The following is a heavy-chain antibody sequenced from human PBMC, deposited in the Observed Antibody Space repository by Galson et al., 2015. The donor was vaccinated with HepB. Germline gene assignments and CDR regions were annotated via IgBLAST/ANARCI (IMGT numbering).Heavy chain of an antibody. CDR3: ARDSGGSSDDAFDT. Sequence: SVKVSCKASGGTFSSYAISWVRQAPGQGLERMGGIIPIFGTANYAQKFQGRVTITADESTSTAYMELSSLRSEDTAVYYCARDSGGSSDDAFDTWGQGTMVTVSS. V-gene: IGHV1-69*13. CDR2: IIPIFGTA. CDR1: GGTFSSYA. J-gene: IGHJ3*02. D-gene: IGHD2-15*01.